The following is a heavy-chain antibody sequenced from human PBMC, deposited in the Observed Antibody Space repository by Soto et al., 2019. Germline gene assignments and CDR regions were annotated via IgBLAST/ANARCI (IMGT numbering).Heavy chain of an antibody. CDR1: GYTFTSYG. Sequence: QVQLVQSGAEVKKPGASVKVSCKASGYTFTSYGISWVRQAPGHGLEWMGWINPYNGNTNYAQKLQGRVTMTTDTXXXXXXXXXXXXXXXXXXXXXXARDWFGIDYWGQGTLVTVSS. CDR3: ARDWFGIDY. CDR2: INPYNGNT. D-gene: IGHD3-16*01. V-gene: IGHV1-18*01. J-gene: IGHJ4*02.